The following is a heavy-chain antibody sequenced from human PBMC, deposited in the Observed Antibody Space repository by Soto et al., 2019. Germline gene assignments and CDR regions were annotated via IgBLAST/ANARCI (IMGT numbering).Heavy chain of an antibody. CDR3: ARGAGITVAATSFDY. CDR1: GFTFSSYS. Sequence: QAQLVESGGSVVQPGRSLRLSCAASGFTFSSYSMHWVRQAPGKGLEWVAVISYDGSNKYYADSVKGRFTISRDNSKNTLYLQMNSLRAEDTAVYYCARGAGITVAATSFDYWGQGTLVTVSS. V-gene: IGHV3-30-3*01. D-gene: IGHD6-19*01. J-gene: IGHJ4*02. CDR2: ISYDGSNK.